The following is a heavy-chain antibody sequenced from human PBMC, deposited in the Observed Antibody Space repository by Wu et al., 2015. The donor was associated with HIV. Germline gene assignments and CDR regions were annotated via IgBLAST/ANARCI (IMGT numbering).Heavy chain of an antibody. CDR1: GYTFTSYA. CDR3: ATPAEGVVPAAIFGGGAFDI. D-gene: IGHD2-2*02. V-gene: IGHV1-69*13. CDR2: IIPIFGTA. J-gene: IGHJ3*02. Sequence: QVQLVQSGAEVKKPGASVKVSCKASGYTFTSYAISWVRQAPGQGPEWMGGIIPIFGTANYAQKFQGRVTITADESTSTAYMELSSLRSEDTAVYYCATPAEGVVPAAIFGGGAFDIWGQGTMVTVSS.